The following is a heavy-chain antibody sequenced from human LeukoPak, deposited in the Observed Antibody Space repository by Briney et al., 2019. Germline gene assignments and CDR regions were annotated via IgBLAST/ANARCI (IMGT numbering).Heavy chain of an antibody. CDR2: IKKTGSET. D-gene: IGHD2-15*01. Sequence: QTGGSLRLSCAASGFTFNHFWMSWIRQAPGKGLEWVAYIKKTGSETYYVDSVKGRLTITRDNTRNSLFLQMYSLRAEDTAAYFCAREDGYCSGGNCYSYFDSWGQGTLVTVSA. V-gene: IGHV3-7*01. CDR1: GFTFNHFW. CDR3: AREDGYCSGGNCYSYFDS. J-gene: IGHJ4*02.